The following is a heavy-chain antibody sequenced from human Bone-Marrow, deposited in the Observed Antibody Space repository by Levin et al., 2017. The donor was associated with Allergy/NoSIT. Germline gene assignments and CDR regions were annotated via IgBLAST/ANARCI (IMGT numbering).Heavy chain of an antibody. CDR1: GDSISRSTYY. Sequence: SETLSLTCTVSGDSISRSTYYWGWIRQPPGTGLEWIGTIYYGGITYYNPSLKSRVTMSVDTSKNLFSLRLSSVTAADTAVFYCARLRRAILDYWGQGTLVIVSS. J-gene: IGHJ4*02. D-gene: IGHD2-2*01. V-gene: IGHV4-39*01. CDR2: IYYGGIT. CDR3: ARLRRAILDY.